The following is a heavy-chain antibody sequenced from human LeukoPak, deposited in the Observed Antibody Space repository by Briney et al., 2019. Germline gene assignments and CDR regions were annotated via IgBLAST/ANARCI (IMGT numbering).Heavy chain of an antibody. J-gene: IGHJ3*02. CDR2: ISSSSSYI. V-gene: IGHV3-21*01. D-gene: IGHD5-12*01. Sequence: GGSLRLSCAASGFTFSSYSMNWVRQAPGKGLEWVSSISSSSSYIYYADSVKGRFTISRDNAKNSLYLQMNSLRAEDTAVYYCARDGPYSGYDAFDIWGQGTMVTVSS. CDR3: ARDGPYSGYDAFDI. CDR1: GFTFSSYS.